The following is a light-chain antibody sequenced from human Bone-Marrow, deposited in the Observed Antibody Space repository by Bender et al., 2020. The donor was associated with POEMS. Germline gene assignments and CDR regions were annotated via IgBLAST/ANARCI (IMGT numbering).Light chain of an antibody. Sequence: QSALTQPASVSGSPGQSITISCTGTSSDVGSYNLVSWYQQHPGKAPKLMIYEATKRPSGVSNRFSGSKSGNTASLTISWVQAEDEADYYCCSYAGSFTWVFGTGTEVTVL. V-gene: IGLV2-23*01. CDR1: SSDVGSYNL. J-gene: IGLJ1*01. CDR2: EAT. CDR3: CSYAGSFTWV.